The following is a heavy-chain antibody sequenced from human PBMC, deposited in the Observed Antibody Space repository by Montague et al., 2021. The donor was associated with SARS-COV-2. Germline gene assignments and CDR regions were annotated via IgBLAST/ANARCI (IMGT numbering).Heavy chain of an antibody. Sequence: SLRLSLSASGLTFNSYWMHWVRQAPGKGLVWVSRINSDGSYTTYADSVKGRFTTSRDNAKNTLYLQMNSLRAEDTAVYHCTRGGPLSYYYYGMDVWGQGTTVTVSS. CDR1: GLTFNSYW. V-gene: IGHV3-74*01. CDR2: INSDGSYT. J-gene: IGHJ6*02. D-gene: IGHD1-14*01. CDR3: TRGGPLSYYYYGMDV.